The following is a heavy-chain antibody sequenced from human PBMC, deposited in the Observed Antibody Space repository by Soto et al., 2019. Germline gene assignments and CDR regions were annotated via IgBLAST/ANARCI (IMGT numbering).Heavy chain of an antibody. CDR3: AKIGPWRQLCSRWWFDP. CDR1: GFTFSSYA. CDR2: ISGSGGST. J-gene: IGHJ5*02. Sequence: PGGSLRLFCAASGFTFSSYAMSWVRQAPGKGLEWVSAISGSGGSTYYADSVKGRFTISRDNSKNTLYLQMNSLRAEDTAVYYCAKIGPWRQLCSRWWFDPCGQGNLVPVPS. D-gene: IGHD5-18*01. V-gene: IGHV3-23*01.